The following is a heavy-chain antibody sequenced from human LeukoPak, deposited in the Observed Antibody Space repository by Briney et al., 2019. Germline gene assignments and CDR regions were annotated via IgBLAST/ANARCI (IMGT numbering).Heavy chain of an antibody. CDR3: AKDVRSPSAFDI. Sequence: GGSLRLSCAASGFTFSSYAMSWVRQAPGKGLEWVSAISGSGGSTYYADSVKGRFTISRDSSKNSLYLQMNSLRAEDTALYYCAKDVRSPSAFDIWGQGTMVTVSS. V-gene: IGHV3-23*01. J-gene: IGHJ3*02. CDR1: GFTFSSYA. CDR2: ISGSGGST.